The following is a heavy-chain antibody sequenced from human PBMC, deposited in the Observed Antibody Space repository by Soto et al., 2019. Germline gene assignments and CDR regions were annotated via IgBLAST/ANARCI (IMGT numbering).Heavy chain of an antibody. CDR3: ARSDIMVRGVIR. CDR2: IYHSEST. V-gene: IGHV4-30-2*05. Sequence: SETLSLTCAVSGGSISSGGYSWSWIRQPPGKGLEWIGYIYHSESTYYNPSLKSRVTISVDTSKNQFSLKLSSVTAADTAVYYCARSDIMVRGVIRWGQGTLVTVSS. D-gene: IGHD3-10*01. CDR1: GGSISSGGYS. J-gene: IGHJ4*02.